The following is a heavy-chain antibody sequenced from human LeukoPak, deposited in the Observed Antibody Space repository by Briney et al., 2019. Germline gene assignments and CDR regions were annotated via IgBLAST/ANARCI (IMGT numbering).Heavy chain of an antibody. CDR3: ARALYGDYGEYYFDY. Sequence: GWSLRLSCAASGFTVSSNYMSWVRQAPGKGLEWVSVIYSGGSTYYADSVKGRFTISRHNSKNTLYLQMNSLRAEDTAVYYCARALYGDYGEYYFDYWGQGTLVTVSS. V-gene: IGHV3-53*04. J-gene: IGHJ4*02. D-gene: IGHD4-17*01. CDR1: GFTVSSNY. CDR2: IYSGGST.